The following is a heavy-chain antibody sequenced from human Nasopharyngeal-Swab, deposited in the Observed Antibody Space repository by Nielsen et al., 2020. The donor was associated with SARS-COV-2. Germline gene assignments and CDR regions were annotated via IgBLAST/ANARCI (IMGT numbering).Heavy chain of an antibody. CDR2: FDPEDGET. J-gene: IGHJ4*02. CDR1: GYTLTELS. V-gene: IGHV1-24*01. Sequence: ASVKVSCKVSGYTLTELSMHWVRQAPGKGLEWMGGFDPEDGETIYAQKFQGRVTMTEDTSTDTAYMELSSLRSEDTAVYYCTTILSDGWTPFDYWGQGTLVTVSS. CDR3: TTILSDGWTPFDY. D-gene: IGHD5-24*01.